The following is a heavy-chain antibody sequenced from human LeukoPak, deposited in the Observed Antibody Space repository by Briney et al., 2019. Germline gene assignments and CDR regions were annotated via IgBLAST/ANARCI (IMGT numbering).Heavy chain of an antibody. J-gene: IGHJ4*02. CDR1: GFTFSSYA. CDR3: AKLGDYVGTPLGY. D-gene: IGHD4-23*01. CDR2: ISYDGSNK. V-gene: IGHV3-30-3*01. Sequence: GGSLRLSCAASGFTFSSYAMHWVRQAPGKGLEWVAVISYDGSNKYYADSVKGRFTISRDNSKNTLYLQMNSLRAEDTAVYYCAKLGDYVGTPLGYWGQGTLVTVSS.